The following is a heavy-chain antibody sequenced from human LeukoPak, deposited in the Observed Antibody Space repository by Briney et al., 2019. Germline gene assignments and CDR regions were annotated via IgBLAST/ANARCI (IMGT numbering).Heavy chain of an antibody. CDR2: IYPGDSDT. V-gene: IGHV5-51*01. CDR3: ARGWNYEDY. D-gene: IGHD1-7*01. CDR1: GSIFTTYW. J-gene: IGHJ4*02. Sequence: AGXXLQISCKGSGSIFTTYWIGWVRQLPGRGVEWMGIIYPGDSDTRYSPSFQGQVTISADKSITTAYLQWSSLKASDTAMYYCARGWNYEDYGGQGTLVTVS.